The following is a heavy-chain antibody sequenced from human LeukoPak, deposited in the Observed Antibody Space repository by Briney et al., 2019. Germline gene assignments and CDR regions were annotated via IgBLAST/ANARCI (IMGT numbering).Heavy chain of an antibody. Sequence: SVKVSCKASRGTFSSYAISWVRQAPGQGLEWMGRIIPILGIANYAQKFQGRVTITADKSTSTAYMELSSLRSEDTAVYYCARDRLYSHGRKYYFDYWGQGTLVTVSS. D-gene: IGHD2-2*02. CDR1: RGTFSSYA. V-gene: IGHV1-69*04. CDR2: IIPILGIA. J-gene: IGHJ4*02. CDR3: ARDRLYSHGRKYYFDY.